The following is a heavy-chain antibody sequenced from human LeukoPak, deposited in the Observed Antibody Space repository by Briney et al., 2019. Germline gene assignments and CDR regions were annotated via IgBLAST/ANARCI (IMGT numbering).Heavy chain of an antibody. CDR2: MNPNSGNT. D-gene: IGHD4-17*01. Sequence: ASVKVSCKASGYTFTGYYMHWVRQAPGQGLEWMGWMNPNSGNTGYAQKFQGRVTITRNTSISTAYMELSSLRSEDTAVYYCAREGYGDYVAGYMDVWGKGTTVTVSS. CDR3: AREGYGDYVAGYMDV. CDR1: GYTFTGYY. V-gene: IGHV1-8*03. J-gene: IGHJ6*03.